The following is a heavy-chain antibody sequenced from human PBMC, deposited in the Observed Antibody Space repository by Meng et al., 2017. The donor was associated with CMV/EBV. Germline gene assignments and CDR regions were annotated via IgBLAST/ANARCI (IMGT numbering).Heavy chain of an antibody. D-gene: IGHD6-6*01. CDR1: GFTFSSYA. CDR3: ARDLSGQLVPATLNYYYYYGMDV. J-gene: IGHJ6*02. V-gene: IGHV3-30-3*01. CDR2: ISYDGSNK. Sequence: LKISCAASGFTFSSYAMHWVRQAPGKGLEWVAVISYDGSNKYYADSVKGRFTISRDNSKNTLYLQMNSLRAEDTAVYYCARDLSGQLVPATLNYYYYYGMDVWGQGTTVTVSS.